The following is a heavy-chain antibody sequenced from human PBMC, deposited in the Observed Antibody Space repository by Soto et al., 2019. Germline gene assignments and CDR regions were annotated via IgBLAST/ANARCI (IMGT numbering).Heavy chain of an antibody. J-gene: IGHJ4*02. V-gene: IGHV3-21*01. CDR2: ISTSSAYI. Sequence: EVQLVESGGGLVKPGGSLRLSCAASGFTFSSYSMNWVRQAPGKGLEWVSSISTSSAYIYYAESVKGRFTISRDNAMNSLYLQMKSLRAEDTAVDYCAGGAIRGVPRVDYWGQGTLVTVSS. D-gene: IGHD3-10*01. CDR3: AGGAIRGVPRVDY. CDR1: GFTFSSYS.